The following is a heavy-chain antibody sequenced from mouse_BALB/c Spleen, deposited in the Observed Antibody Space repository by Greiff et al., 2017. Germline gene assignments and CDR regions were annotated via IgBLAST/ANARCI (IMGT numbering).Heavy chain of an antibody. V-gene: IGHV2-9*02. D-gene: IGHD2-1*01. CDR2: IWAGGST. CDR1: GFSLTSYG. J-gene: IGHJ2*01. Sequence: VKLMESGPGLVAPSQSLSITCTVSGFSLTSYGVHWVRQPPGKGLEWLGVIWAGGSTNYNSALMSRLSISKDNSKSQVFLKMNSLQTDDTAMYYCARGWGGNYGFDYWGQGTTLTVSS. CDR3: ARGWGGNYGFDY.